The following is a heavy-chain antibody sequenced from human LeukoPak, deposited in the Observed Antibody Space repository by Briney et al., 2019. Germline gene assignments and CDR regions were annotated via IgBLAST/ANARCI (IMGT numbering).Heavy chain of an antibody. Sequence: GRSLRLSCAASGFTFSSYGMHWARQAPGKGLEWVAAILFDGSKQYYSDSVKGRFTIFRDNPKNTLYLQMNSLRAEDTAVYYCAKGAVAGRGFDYWGQGTLVTVSS. D-gene: IGHD6-19*01. V-gene: IGHV3-30*18. J-gene: IGHJ4*02. CDR2: ILFDGSKQ. CDR3: AKGAVAGRGFDY. CDR1: GFTFSSYG.